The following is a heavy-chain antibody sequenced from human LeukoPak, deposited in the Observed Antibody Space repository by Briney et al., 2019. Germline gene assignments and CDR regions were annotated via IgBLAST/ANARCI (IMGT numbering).Heavy chain of an antibody. CDR3: ATTWYYDSRGYLFED. Sequence: SETLSLTCTVSGGSLSSYFWSWIRLSPGKGLEWIGYIYSSGSTNYNPSLRSRVTISVDTSKRQFSLKVNSVTAADTAVYFCATTWYYDSRGYLFEDWGHGTLVTVSS. CDR2: IYSSGST. V-gene: IGHV4-59*01. J-gene: IGHJ4*01. D-gene: IGHD3-22*01. CDR1: GGSLSSYF.